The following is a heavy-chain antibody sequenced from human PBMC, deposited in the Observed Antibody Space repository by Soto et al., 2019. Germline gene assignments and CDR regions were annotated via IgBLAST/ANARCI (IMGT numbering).Heavy chain of an antibody. CDR2: IYYSGST. CDR1: GGSISTYY. J-gene: IGHJ4*02. Sequence: SETLSLTCTVSGGSISTYYWSWIRQPPGKGLEWIGYIYYSGSTNYNPSLKSRVTISVDTSKNQFSLKLNSVTAADTAVYYCARAPFSSSWNFDYWGQGSLVTVSS. D-gene: IGHD6-13*01. CDR3: ARAPFSSSWNFDY. V-gene: IGHV4-59*01.